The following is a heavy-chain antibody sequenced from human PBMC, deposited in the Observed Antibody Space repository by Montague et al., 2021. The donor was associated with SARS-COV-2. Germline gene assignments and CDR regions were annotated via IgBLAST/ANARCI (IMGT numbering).Heavy chain of an antibody. Sequence: SLRLSCAASGFAFDDYAMHWVRQVPGKGLKWVSGIHWNSNALGTADSVRGRFTISRDNAKSSLYLQMNSLRIEDTALYYCAKGRSGYNIRQVATLDFWGQGTLVTVST. CDR2: IHWNSNAL. CDR1: GFAFDDYA. D-gene: IGHD5-24*01. J-gene: IGHJ4*02. V-gene: IGHV3-9*01. CDR3: AKGRSGYNIRQVATLDF.